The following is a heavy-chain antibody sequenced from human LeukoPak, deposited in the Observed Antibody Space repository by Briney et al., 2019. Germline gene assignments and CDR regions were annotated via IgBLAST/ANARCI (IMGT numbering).Heavy chain of an antibody. D-gene: IGHD3-22*01. J-gene: IGHJ1*01. CDR1: GGSISSSSYY. CDR3: ASLSQGINYDSSGYYYVRPHGYGYFQH. V-gene: IGHV4-39*07. CDR2: IYYSGST. Sequence: SETLSLTCTVSGGSISSSSYYWGWIRQPPGKGLECIGSIYYSGSTYYNPSLKSRVTISVDTSKNQFSLKLSSVTAADTAVYYCASLSQGINYDSSGYYYVRPHGYGYFQHWGQGTLVTVSS.